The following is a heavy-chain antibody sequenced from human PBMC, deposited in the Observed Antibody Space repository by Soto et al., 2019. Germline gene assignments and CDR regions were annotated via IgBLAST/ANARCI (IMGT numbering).Heavy chain of an antibody. V-gene: IGHV1-18*04. CDR3: ARDHGGATMALLY. CDR2: ISVYHGNT. Sequence: ASVKVSCKTSGYNFLNYGMSWVRQAPGQGPEWMGWISVYHGNTIYAQNFQGRVTMATDTSTSTAYMELTSLRSDDTGVYYCARDHGGATMALLYWGQGTLVTVSS. D-gene: IGHD3-10*01. J-gene: IGHJ4*02. CDR1: GYNFLNYG.